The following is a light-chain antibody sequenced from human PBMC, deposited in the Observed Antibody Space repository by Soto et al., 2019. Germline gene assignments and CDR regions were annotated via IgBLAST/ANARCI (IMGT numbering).Light chain of an antibody. CDR1: SSNIGNNY. CDR2: DNN. J-gene: IGLJ2*01. CDR3: GTWDSRLRVVV. V-gene: IGLV1-51*01. Sequence: QSVLTQPPSVSAAPRQKVAISCSGSSSNIGNNYVSWYHRVPGSAPKLLIYDNNERPSGIPDRFSGSKSGTSATLYITGLQTGDEGDYYCGTWDSRLRVVVFGGGTKLTVL.